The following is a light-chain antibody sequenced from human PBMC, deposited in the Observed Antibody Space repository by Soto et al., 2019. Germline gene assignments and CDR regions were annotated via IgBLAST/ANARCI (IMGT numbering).Light chain of an antibody. CDR1: HGVSRNN. CDR2: GAS. J-gene: IGKJ5*01. Sequence: EIVLTQSPGTLSLSPGERATLACRASHGVSRNNLVWYQQKPGQAPRLLIYGASSRATGIPDRFSGSGSGTDFTLTISRLEPEDFAVYYCQQYGSSPPITFGQGTRRRL. V-gene: IGKV3-20*01. CDR3: QQYGSSPPIT.